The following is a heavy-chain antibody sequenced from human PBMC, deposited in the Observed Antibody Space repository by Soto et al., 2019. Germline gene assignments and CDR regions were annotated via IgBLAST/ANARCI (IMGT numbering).Heavy chain of an antibody. D-gene: IGHD3-22*01. J-gene: IGHJ6*02. CDR2: IYHSGST. CDR1: GGSISSGGYP. CDR3: ASDYYDSSGYYGMDV. V-gene: IGHV4-30-2*01. Sequence: SETLSLTCAVSGGSISSGGYPWSWIRQPPGKGLEWIGYIYHSGSTYYNPSLKSRVTISVDRSKNQFSLKLSSVTAADTAVYYCASDYYDSSGYYGMDVWGQGTTVTVPS.